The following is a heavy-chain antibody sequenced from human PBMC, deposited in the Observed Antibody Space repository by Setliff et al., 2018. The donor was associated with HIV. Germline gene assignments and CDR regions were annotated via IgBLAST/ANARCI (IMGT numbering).Heavy chain of an antibody. J-gene: IGHJ4*02. V-gene: IGHV3-15*06. Sequence: PGGSLRLSCAASGFTFRNAWMSWVRQAPGKGLEWVGRIKSKSDGGAVHYAAPVKGRFTISRDDSQDTLYLEMNSLTNEDTAMYYCTTYSSVYYCARDFRDYVGKFDYWGQGTLVTVSS. D-gene: IGHD3-22*01. CDR3: TTYSSVYYCARDFRDYVGKFDY. CDR2: IKSKSDGGAV. CDR1: GFTFRNAW.